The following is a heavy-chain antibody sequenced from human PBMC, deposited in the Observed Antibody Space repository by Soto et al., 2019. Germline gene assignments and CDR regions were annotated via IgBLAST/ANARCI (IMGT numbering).Heavy chain of an antibody. V-gene: IGHV3-48*03. CDR3: ARDRWHANRYPGAFDI. Sequence: LRLSCAASGFTFRNFEMNWVRQAPGKGLEWVSYIDATSNIIYYADSVKGRFTISRDNSKNSLSLQMNSLRAEDTAVYYCARDRWHANRYPGAFDIWGRGTVVTVSS. D-gene: IGHD1-20*01. CDR1: GFTFRNFE. CDR2: IDATSNII. J-gene: IGHJ3*02.